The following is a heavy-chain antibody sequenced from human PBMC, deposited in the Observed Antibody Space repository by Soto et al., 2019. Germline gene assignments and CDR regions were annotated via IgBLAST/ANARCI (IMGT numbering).Heavy chain of an antibody. V-gene: IGHV1-18*01. CDR1: GYTFTSYG. CDR3: AKDLTRQLAYWLDP. J-gene: IGHJ5*02. CDR2: ISAYSGGT. Sequence: ASVKVSCKASGYTFTSYGISWVRQAPGQGLEWMGWISAYSGGTEYAQKFQGRVTLTRDTSIATAYLTLTSLTSDDTALYYCAKDLTRQLAYWLDPWGQGTQVTVSS. D-gene: IGHD6-6*01.